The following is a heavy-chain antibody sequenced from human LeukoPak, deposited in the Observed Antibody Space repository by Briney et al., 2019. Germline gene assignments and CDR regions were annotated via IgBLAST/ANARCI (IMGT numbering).Heavy chain of an antibody. CDR2: IYYSGST. CDR3: ARGGYSSSWRFDP. J-gene: IGHJ5*02. D-gene: IGHD6-13*01. V-gene: IGHV4-39*07. Sequence: SETLSLTCTVSGGSISSSSYYWGWIRQPPGKGLEWIGSIYYSGSTYYNLSLKSRVTISVDTSKNQFSLKLSSVTAADTAVYYCARGGYSSSWRFDPWGQGTLVTVSS. CDR1: GGSISSSSYY.